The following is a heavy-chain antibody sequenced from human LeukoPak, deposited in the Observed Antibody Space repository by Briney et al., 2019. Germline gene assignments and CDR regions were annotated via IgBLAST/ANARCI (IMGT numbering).Heavy chain of an antibody. CDR2: IWYDGSNK. J-gene: IGHJ4*02. CDR1: GFTFSSYG. V-gene: IGHV3-33*01. D-gene: IGHD6-13*01. Sequence: GRSLRLSCAASGFTFSSYGMHWVRQAPGKGLEWVAVIWYDGSNKYYADSVKGRFIISRDNSKNTLYLQMNSLRAEDTAVYYCARGAAGTWNFDYWGQGTLVTVSS. CDR3: ARGAAGTWNFDY.